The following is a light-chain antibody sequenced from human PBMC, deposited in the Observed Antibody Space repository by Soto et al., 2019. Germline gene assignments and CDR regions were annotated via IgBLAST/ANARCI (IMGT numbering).Light chain of an antibody. CDR1: QSISKY. CDR2: GTS. J-gene: IGKJ4*01. Sequence: DIQMTQSPSSLSASVGDRVTLTCRASQSISKYLNWYQLKSGKGPKLLIYGTSTLQSGVPSRFSGSGSGTDFTLTISNLQPEDFAVYYCQQGYSPLLTFCGGTRVEIK. V-gene: IGKV1-39*01. CDR3: QQGYSPLLT.